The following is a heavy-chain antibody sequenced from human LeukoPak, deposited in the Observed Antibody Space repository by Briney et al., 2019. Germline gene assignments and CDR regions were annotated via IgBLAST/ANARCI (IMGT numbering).Heavy chain of an antibody. CDR3: ARPLGEGDYSPFDY. CDR1: GFTFDSYS. D-gene: IGHD4-11*01. CDR2: ISSSGSTI. Sequence: GGSLRLSCAASGFTFDSYSMSWIRQAPGKGLEWVSYISSSGSTIYYADSVKGRFTISRDNAKNSLYLQMNSLRAEDTAVYYCARPLGEGDYSPFDYWGQGTLVTVSS. V-gene: IGHV3-48*04. J-gene: IGHJ4*02.